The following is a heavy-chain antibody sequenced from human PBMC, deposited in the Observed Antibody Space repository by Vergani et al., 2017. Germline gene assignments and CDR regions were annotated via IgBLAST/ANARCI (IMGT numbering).Heavy chain of an antibody. CDR1: GGSFSSGGYY. CDR2: INHSGST. J-gene: IGHJ5*02. Sequence: QVQLQESGPGLVKPSQTLSLTCTVSGGSFSSGGYYWSWIRQPPGKGLEWIGEINHSGSTNYNPSLKSRVTISVDTSKNQFSLKLSSVTAADTAVYYCARTFYDSSGYIWGNWFDPWGQGTLVTVSS. D-gene: IGHD3-22*01. V-gene: IGHV4-31*03. CDR3: ARTFYDSSGYIWGNWFDP.